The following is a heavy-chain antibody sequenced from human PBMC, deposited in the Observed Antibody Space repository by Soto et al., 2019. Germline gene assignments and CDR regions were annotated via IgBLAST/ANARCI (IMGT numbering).Heavy chain of an antibody. Sequence: QVQLQESGPGLVKPSQTLSLTCTVSGGSISSGAYYWSWIRQPPGKGLEWIGYIYYSGSTYYNPSLKSRVTISVDTSKNQFSLKLSSVTAADTAVYYCASVSGSFYDLIDYWGQGTLVTVSS. CDR3: ASVSGSFYDLIDY. D-gene: IGHD3-3*01. CDR1: GGSISSGAYY. J-gene: IGHJ4*02. V-gene: IGHV4-30-4*01. CDR2: IYYSGST.